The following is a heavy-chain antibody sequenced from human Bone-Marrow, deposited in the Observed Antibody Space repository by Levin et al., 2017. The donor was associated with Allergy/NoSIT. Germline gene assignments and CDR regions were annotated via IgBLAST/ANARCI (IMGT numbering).Heavy chain of an antibody. D-gene: IGHD1-26*01. J-gene: IGHJ5*01. CDR3: AREARERHNFFDS. CDR1: GGSLTSTNYY. CDR2: IYESGAR. Sequence: SETLSLTCRISGGSLTSTNYYWGWIRQSPGKGLEWIGYIYESGARYYNPSLKSRVTISVDTTQNHFSLNVNSVTAADTAVYYCAREARERHNFFDSWGQGILVTVSS. V-gene: IGHV4-30-2*06.